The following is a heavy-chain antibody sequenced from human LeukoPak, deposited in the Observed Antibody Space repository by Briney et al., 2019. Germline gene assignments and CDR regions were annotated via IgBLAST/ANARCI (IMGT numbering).Heavy chain of an antibody. D-gene: IGHD5-18*01. V-gene: IGHV1-69*06. CDR2: IIPIFGTA. CDR1: GGTFSSYA. J-gene: IGHJ5*02. CDR3: ARGYSYGSNWFDP. Sequence: ASVKVSCKASGGTFSSYAISWVRQAPGQGLEWMGGIIPIFGTANYAQKFQGRVTITADKSTSTAYMELSSLRSEDMAVYYCARGYSYGSNWFDPWGQGTLVTVSS.